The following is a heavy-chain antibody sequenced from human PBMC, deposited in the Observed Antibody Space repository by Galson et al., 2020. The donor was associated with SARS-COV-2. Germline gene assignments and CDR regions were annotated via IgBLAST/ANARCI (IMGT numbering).Heavy chain of an antibody. J-gene: IGHJ5*02. CDR2: FDPEDGET. CDR1: GYTFTGYY. CDR3: ATGPAYYYDSSGYYRGGGHWFDP. Sequence: ASVKVSCKASGYTFTGYYMHWVRQAPGKGLEWMGGFDPEDGETIYAQKFQGRVTMTEDTSTDTAYMELSSLRSEDTAVYYCATGPAYYYDSSGYYRGGGHWFDPWGQGTLVTVSS. D-gene: IGHD3-22*01. V-gene: IGHV1-24*01.